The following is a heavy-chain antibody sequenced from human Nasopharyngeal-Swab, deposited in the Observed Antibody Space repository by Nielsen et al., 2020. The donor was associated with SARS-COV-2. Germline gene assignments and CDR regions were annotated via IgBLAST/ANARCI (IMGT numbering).Heavy chain of an antibody. D-gene: IGHD6-13*01. Sequence: ASVKVSCKASGYTFTSYGISWVRQAPGQGLEWMGWISAYNGNTNYAQKLQGRVTMTTDTSTSTAYMELTRLRSDDTAVYYCAASSSSWYLAFDYWGQGTLVTVSS. CDR1: GYTFTSYG. CDR2: ISAYNGNT. CDR3: AASSSSWYLAFDY. V-gene: IGHV1-18*01. J-gene: IGHJ4*02.